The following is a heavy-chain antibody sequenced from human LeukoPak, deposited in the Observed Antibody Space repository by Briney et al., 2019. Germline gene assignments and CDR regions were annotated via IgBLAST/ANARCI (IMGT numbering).Heavy chain of an antibody. J-gene: IGHJ4*02. Sequence: SETLSLTCTVSGGSISSYYWSLIRQPPGKGLEWIGYIYYSGSTNYNPSLKSRVTISVDTSKNQFSLKLSSVTAADTAVYYCASVRIYCSGGSCFTGALDYWGQGTLVTVSS. V-gene: IGHV4-59*01. D-gene: IGHD2-15*01. CDR2: IYYSGST. CDR1: GGSISSYY. CDR3: ASVRIYCSGGSCFTGALDY.